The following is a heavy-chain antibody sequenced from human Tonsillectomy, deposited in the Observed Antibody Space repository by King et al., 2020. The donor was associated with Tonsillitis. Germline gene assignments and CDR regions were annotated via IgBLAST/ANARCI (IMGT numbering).Heavy chain of an antibody. CDR1: GYTFTGYY. CDR3: ARSLDLEILRAAWGKKKQNDAFDI. Sequence: QLVQSGAEVKKPGASVKVSCKASGYTFTGYYMHWVRQAPGQGLEWMGWINPNSGGTNYAQKFQGRVTMTRATSISTAYMELSRLRSDDTAVYYCARSLDLEILRAAWGKKKQNDAFDIWGQGTMVTVSS. D-gene: IGHD3-9*01. J-gene: IGHJ3*02. CDR2: INPNSGGT. V-gene: IGHV1-2*02.